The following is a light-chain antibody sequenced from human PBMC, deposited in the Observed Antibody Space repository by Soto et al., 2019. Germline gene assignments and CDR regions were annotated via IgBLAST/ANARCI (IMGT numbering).Light chain of an antibody. J-gene: IGKJ4*01. CDR2: AAS. CDR3: QYYNNWLAT. V-gene: IGKV3-15*01. CDR1: QTISNM. Sequence: EVVITQSPSTVSVSPGDKVSLSCRANQTISNMLAWYQQKPGQAPRLLIYAASTRATGVSARFSGSGSGTEFTLTISSLQSEDFTIYYCQYYNNWLATFGGGTKVDIK.